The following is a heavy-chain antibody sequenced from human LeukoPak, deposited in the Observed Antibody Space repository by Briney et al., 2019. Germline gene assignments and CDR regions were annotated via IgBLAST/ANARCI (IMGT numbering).Heavy chain of an antibody. CDR2: IYYSGST. D-gene: IGHD6-19*01. Sequence: SGTLSLTCTVSGGSISSYYWSWIRQPPGKGLEWIGYIYYSGSTYYNPPLKSRVTISVDTSKNQFSLKLSSVTAADTAVYYCARRGYSSGWYGGYFDYWGQGTLVTVSS. J-gene: IGHJ4*02. CDR1: GGSISSYY. V-gene: IGHV4-59*12. CDR3: ARRGYSSGWYGGYFDY.